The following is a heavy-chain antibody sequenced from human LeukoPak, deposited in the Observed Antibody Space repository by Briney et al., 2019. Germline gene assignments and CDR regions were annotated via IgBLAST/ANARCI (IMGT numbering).Heavy chain of an antibody. CDR3: VSLPRTTVTTSGDY. D-gene: IGHD4-17*01. CDR2: ISGSGGAT. CDR1: GFTVSSNY. J-gene: IGHJ4*02. Sequence: PGGSLRLSFAASGFTVSSNYMSWVRQAPGKGLEYVSAISGSGGATYYADSVKGRFTISRDNSKNTLYLQMSSLRPEDTAVYYCVSLPRTTVTTSGDYWGQGTLVTVSS. V-gene: IGHV3-64D*06.